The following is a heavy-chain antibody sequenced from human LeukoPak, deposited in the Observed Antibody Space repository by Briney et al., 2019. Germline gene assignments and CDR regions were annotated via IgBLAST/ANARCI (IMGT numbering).Heavy chain of an antibody. CDR1: GFSFSNAW. V-gene: IGHV3-15*01. Sequence: PGGSLRLSCAASGFSFSNAWMSWVRQAPGKGLERVGRIKSKTDGGTTDYAAPVKGRFTISRDDSKNTLYLQMNSLKTEDTAVYYCTTSNYDILTGYPLWGQGTLVTVSS. J-gene: IGHJ4*02. D-gene: IGHD3-9*01. CDR2: IKSKTDGGTT. CDR3: TTSNYDILTGYPL.